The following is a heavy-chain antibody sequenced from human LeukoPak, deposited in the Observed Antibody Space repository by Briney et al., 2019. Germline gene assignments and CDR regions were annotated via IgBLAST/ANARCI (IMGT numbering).Heavy chain of an antibody. J-gene: IGHJ5*02. V-gene: IGHV1-69*04. CDR2: IIPILGIA. CDR3: ARDSDSSSWYPNWFDP. Sequence: ASVKVSCKASGGTFSSYAISWVRQAPGQGLEWMGRIIPILGIANYAQKFQGRVTITADKSTSTAYMELSSLRSEDTAVYYCARDSDSSSWYPNWFDPWGQGTLVTVSS. CDR1: GGTFSSYA. D-gene: IGHD6-13*01.